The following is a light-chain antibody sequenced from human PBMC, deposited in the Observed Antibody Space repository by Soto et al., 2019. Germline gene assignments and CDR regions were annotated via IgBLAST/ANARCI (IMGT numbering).Light chain of an antibody. CDR1: QSVGGTL. CDR2: AAS. CDR3: QQYNNWPYT. V-gene: IGKV3-15*01. Sequence: EIVLTQSPVTLSLSPGEGATLSCRASQSVGGTLLAWYQQKGGQAPRLLIYAASARATGIPARFSGSGSGTDFTLTISSLQSEDFAVYYCQQYNNWPYTFGQGTKVDIK. J-gene: IGKJ2*01.